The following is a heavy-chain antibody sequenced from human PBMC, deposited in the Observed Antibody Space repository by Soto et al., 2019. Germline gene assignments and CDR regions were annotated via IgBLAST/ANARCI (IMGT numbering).Heavy chain of an antibody. D-gene: IGHD2-2*01. CDR3: AREVGYYSATRRNLYFDY. CDR2: INHTGGS. Sequence: PSETLSLTCAVSGGSFSGYYRSWVRQTPGKGLEWIGDINHTGGSNYNPSLKSRVMISVDTAKTQFSLNVTSVTAADTAVYYCAREVGYYSATRRNLYFDYWGPGTLVTVSS. V-gene: IGHV4-34*01. J-gene: IGHJ4*02. CDR1: GGSFSGYY.